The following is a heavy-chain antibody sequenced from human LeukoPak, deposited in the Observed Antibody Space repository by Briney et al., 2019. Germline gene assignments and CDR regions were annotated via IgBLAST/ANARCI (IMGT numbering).Heavy chain of an antibody. CDR3: ARRYCSGGTCYFDY. V-gene: IGHV3-74*03. D-gene: IGHD2-15*01. CDR1: GLTFINYL. Sequence: PGRCLRLSFAPAGLTFINYLMHWFRHAPGKGLVGVLRIISVESLTTYAASVKGRVTISRDNAKNTLYLQMNSLRAEDTAVYYCARRYCSGGTCYFDYWGQGTLVTSSS. CDR2: IISVESLT. J-gene: IGHJ4*02.